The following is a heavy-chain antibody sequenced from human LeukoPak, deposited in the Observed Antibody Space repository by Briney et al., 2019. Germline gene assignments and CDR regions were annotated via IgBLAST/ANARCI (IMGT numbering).Heavy chain of an antibody. Sequence: PSETLSLTCIVSGYSISSGYYWGWIRQPPGKGLEWIGSIYHSGSTYYIPSLKSRVTVSLDTSKNQFSLKLSSVTAADTAVYYCXXXSYYQDAFDIWGQGTMVTVSS. CDR1: GYSISSGYY. CDR3: XXXSYYQDAFDI. J-gene: IGHJ3*02. CDR2: IYHSGST. V-gene: IGHV4-38-2*02. D-gene: IGHD2-2*01.